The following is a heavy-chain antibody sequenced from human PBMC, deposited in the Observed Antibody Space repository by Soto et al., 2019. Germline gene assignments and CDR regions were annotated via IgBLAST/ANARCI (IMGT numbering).Heavy chain of an antibody. Sequence: EVQLLESGGGLVQPGGSLRLSCGASGFTFSVYAMTWVRQAPGKGLEWVSAISGNGGSTYYADSVKGRFTISRDNSKSTLHLQMYSLRVEDTAVYYCAKDRTFGPPLVRFDSWGQATLVTVSS. CDR1: GFTFSVYA. J-gene: IGHJ4*02. V-gene: IGHV3-23*01. D-gene: IGHD6-6*01. CDR3: AKDRTFGPPLVRFDS. CDR2: ISGNGGST.